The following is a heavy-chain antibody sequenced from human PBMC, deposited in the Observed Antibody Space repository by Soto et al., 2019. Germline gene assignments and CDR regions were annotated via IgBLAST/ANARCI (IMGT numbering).Heavy chain of an antibody. CDR3: ARADSANYYHGFQM. J-gene: IGHJ3*02. Sequence: SETLSLTCTVSGGTVSSRVYYYNWSRQPPGTGLDWIGYLYDSVTTNYNSSLERRLNRSVDTSKNLFSLRLSSVTASDPAVYYCARADSANYYHGFQMLGQGRMVTVSS. CDR1: GGTVSSRVYY. D-gene: IGHD1-26*01. CDR2: LYDSVTT. V-gene: IGHV4-61*08.